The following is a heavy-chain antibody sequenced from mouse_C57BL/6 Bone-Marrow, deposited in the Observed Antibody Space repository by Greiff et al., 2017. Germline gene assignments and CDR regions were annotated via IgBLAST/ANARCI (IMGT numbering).Heavy chain of an antibody. CDR3: AETSYGSSPYFDY. CDR2: INPSNGGT. V-gene: IGHV1-53*01. J-gene: IGHJ2*01. Sequence: VQLQQPGTELVKPGASVKLSCKASGYTFTSYWMHWVKQRPGQGLEWLGNINPSNGGTNYNEKFKSKATLTVDKSTSTAYMQLSSLTSEDSAVYYCAETSYGSSPYFDYWGQGTTLTVSS. CDR1: GYTFTSYW. D-gene: IGHD1-1*01.